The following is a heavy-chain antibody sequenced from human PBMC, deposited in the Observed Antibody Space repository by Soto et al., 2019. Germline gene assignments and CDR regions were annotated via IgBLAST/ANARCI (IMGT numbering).Heavy chain of an antibody. CDR3: ARGSPTTVTTWFDP. D-gene: IGHD4-17*01. V-gene: IGHV1-69*01. J-gene: IGHJ5*02. CDR2: IIPVFGKA. CDR1: GGTLSNFA. Sequence: QLQLVQSGAEVKKPGSSVKVSCKASGGTLSNFAINWVRQAPGQGLEWMGGIIPVFGKAKYAQKFQGRVHFTADESTSTAYMEVASLTSEDRAVYYCARGSPTTVTTWFDPWGQGTLVTVSS.